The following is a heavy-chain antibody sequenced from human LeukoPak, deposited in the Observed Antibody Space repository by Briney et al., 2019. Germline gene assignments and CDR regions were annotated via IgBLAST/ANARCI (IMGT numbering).Heavy chain of an antibody. Sequence: SETLSLTCAVYGGSFSGYYWSWIRQHPGKGLEWIGHIYYSGSTYYNPSLKSRVTISVDTSKNQFSLKLSSVTAADTAVYYCARSCGGDCYSKGDYWGQGTLVTVSS. CDR3: ARSCGGDCYSKGDY. V-gene: IGHV4-31*11. J-gene: IGHJ4*02. CDR1: GGSFSGYY. D-gene: IGHD2-21*02. CDR2: IYYSGST.